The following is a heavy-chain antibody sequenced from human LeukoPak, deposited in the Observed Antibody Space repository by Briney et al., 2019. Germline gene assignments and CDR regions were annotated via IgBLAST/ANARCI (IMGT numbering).Heavy chain of an antibody. D-gene: IGHD3-22*01. CDR3: ATGNYYDSRGYYTFGH. Sequence: GGSLRLSCAASGFTFSRYWMHWVRQAPGKGLVWVSRINGDGSTTSYADSVKGGFTISRDNAKNTLYLQMNRLRAEDTAVYYCATGNYYDSRGYYTFGHWGQGTLVTVSS. CDR1: GFTFSRYW. CDR2: INGDGSTT. J-gene: IGHJ1*01. V-gene: IGHV3-74*01.